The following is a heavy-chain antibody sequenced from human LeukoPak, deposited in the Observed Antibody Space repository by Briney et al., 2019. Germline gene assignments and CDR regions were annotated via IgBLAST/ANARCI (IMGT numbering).Heavy chain of an antibody. CDR1: GFTFSSYA. CDR2: ISYDGSNK. CDR3: AKDPLGFGGGLIP. J-gene: IGHJ5*02. V-gene: IGHV3-30-3*01. Sequence: PGGSLRLSCAASGFTFSSYAMHWVRQAPGKGLEWVAVISYDGSNKYYADSVKGRFTISRDNSKNTLYLQMNSLRAEDTAVYYCAKDPLGFGGGLIPWGQGTLVTVSS. D-gene: IGHD2-15*01.